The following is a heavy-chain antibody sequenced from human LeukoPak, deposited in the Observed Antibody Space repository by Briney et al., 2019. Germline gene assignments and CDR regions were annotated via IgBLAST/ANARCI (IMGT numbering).Heavy chain of an antibody. CDR2: IYPVDSDT. V-gene: IGHV5-51*01. CDR3: ARVIGYCSSGSCFSFDY. D-gene: IGHD2-15*01. CDR1: GYRFTTYW. J-gene: IGHJ4*02. Sequence: GESLKISCKGSGYRFTTYWIGWVRQMPGKGLEWMGVIYPVDSDTRYSPSFQGQVTISVDKSISTAYLQWSSLKASDTAMYYCARVIGYCSSGSCFSFDYWGQGTLVTVSS.